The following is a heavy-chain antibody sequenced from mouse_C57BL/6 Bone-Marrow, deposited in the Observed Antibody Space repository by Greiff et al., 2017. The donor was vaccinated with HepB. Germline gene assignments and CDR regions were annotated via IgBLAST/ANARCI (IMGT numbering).Heavy chain of an antibody. CDR3: FYSNYGWFSAMDY. CDR1: GYTFTDHI. V-gene: IGHV1-11*01. J-gene: IGHJ4*01. Sequence: QVQLKESGAELASPGASVTLSCKASGYTFTDHIMNWVKKRPGQGLEWIGRIYPVSGETNYNQKFMGKATFSVDRSSSTVYMVLNSLTSEDPAVYYCFYSNYGWFSAMDYWGQGTSVTVSS. CDR2: IYPVSGET. D-gene: IGHD2-5*01.